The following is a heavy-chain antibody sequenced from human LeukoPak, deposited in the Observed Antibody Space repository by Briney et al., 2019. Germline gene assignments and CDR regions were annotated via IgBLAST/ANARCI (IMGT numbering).Heavy chain of an antibody. CDR1: GFTFDDYG. CDR2: ISSNGGST. V-gene: IGHV3-64*01. D-gene: IGHD2-15*01. CDR3: ARVSCSGGSCTQTKYYMDV. Sequence: GGSLRLSCEASGFTFDDYGMSWVRQAPGKGLKYVSAISSNGGSTDYANSLKGRFTISRDNSKNTLYLQMGSLRAEDMAVYYCARVSCSGGSCTQTKYYMDVWGIGTTVTISS. J-gene: IGHJ6*03.